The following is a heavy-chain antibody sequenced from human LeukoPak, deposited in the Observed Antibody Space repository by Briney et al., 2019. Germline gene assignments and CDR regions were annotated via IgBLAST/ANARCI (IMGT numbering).Heavy chain of an antibody. Sequence: KXLEWIGEINHSGSTNYNPSLKSRVTISVATSKNQFSLKLSSVTAADTAVYYCARGLGDSSSTGGDYWGQGTLVTVSS. J-gene: IGHJ4*02. CDR2: INHSGST. CDR3: ARGLGDSSSTGGDY. D-gene: IGHD6-6*01. V-gene: IGHV4-34*01.